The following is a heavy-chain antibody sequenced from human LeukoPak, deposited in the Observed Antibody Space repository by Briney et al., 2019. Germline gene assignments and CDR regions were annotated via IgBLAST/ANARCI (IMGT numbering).Heavy chain of an antibody. Sequence: PGWSLRLSCPSTGFTYSSYAMSWLRQAPGKGLEWVSAISGSGGSTYYADSVKGRFTISRDNSKNTLYLQMNSLRAEDTAVYYCAKTNTDCSGGSCSPVPLGYSGEETLVTVSS. CDR2: ISGSGGST. J-gene: IGHJ4*02. CDR1: GFTYSSYA. D-gene: IGHD2-15*01. CDR3: AKTNTDCSGGSCSPVPLGY. V-gene: IGHV3-23*01.